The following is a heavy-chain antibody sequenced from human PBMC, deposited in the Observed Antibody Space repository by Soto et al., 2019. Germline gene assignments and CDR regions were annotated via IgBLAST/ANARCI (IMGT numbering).Heavy chain of an antibody. CDR3: AGAGPARGGLVIAH. V-gene: IGHV4-61*01. CDR1: GGSVSSGSYY. CDR2: IYYSGST. D-gene: IGHD2-21*01. Sequence: SETLSLTCTVSGGSVSSGSYYWSWLRQPPGKGLEWIGYIYYSGSTNYNPSLKSRVTISVDTSKNQFSLKLSSVTAADTAVYYRAGAGPARGGLVIAHWGQGTMVTVSS. J-gene: IGHJ4*02.